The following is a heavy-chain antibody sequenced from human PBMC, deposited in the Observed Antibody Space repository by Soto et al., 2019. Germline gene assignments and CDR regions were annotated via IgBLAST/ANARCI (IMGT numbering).Heavy chain of an antibody. CDR3: ARDHSGSYPPYYYGMDV. V-gene: IGHV1-69*06. J-gene: IGHJ6*02. D-gene: IGHD1-26*01. CDR1: GGTFSSYA. Sequence: SVKVSCKASGGTFSSYAISWVRQAPGQGLEWMGGIIPIFGTANYAQKSQGRVTITADKSTSTAYMELSSLRSEDTAVYYCARDHSGSYPPYYYGMDVWGQGTTVTVSS. CDR2: IIPIFGTA.